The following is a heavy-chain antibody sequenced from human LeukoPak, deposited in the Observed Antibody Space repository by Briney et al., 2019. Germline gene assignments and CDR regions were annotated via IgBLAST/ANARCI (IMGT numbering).Heavy chain of an antibody. V-gene: IGHV3-30*02. CDR2: IRYDGSRK. CDR1: GFTFSTYG. CDR3: AKDSTGITTVTGDGY. J-gene: IGHJ4*02. D-gene: IGHD4-17*01. Sequence: GGSLRLSCAASGFTFSTYGMHWDRQAPGKGLEWVAFIRYDGSRKYLADSVKGRFTISRDNSKNTLYLQMNNLRAEDTAVYYCAKDSTGITTVTGDGYWGQGTLVTVSS.